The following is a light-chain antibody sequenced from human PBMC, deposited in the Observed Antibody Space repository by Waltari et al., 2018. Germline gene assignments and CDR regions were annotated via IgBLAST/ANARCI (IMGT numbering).Light chain of an antibody. V-gene: IGKV1-39*01. CDR2: AAS. J-gene: IGKJ4*01. CDR1: QSISY. Sequence: DIQMTQSPSSLSASVGDRVTITCRASQSISYLNWYQQKPGKVPKLLIYAASSLQSGVPLRFSGSGSGTDFTLTISSLQPEDFAAYYCQQSSSTPQTFGGGTKVEVK. CDR3: QQSSSTPQT.